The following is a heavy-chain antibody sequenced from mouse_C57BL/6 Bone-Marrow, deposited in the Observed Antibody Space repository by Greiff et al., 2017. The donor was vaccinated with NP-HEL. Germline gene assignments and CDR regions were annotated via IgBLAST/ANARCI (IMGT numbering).Heavy chain of an antibody. Sequence: VQLQESGPELVKPGASVKISCKASGYSFTSYYIHWVKQRPGQGLEWIGWIYPGSGNTKYNEKFKGKATLTADTSSSTAYMQLSSLTSEDSAVYYCARERFYYGCGGFAYWGQGTLVTVSA. CDR2: IYPGSGNT. CDR1: GYSFTSYY. D-gene: IGHD2-2*01. CDR3: ARERFYYGCGGFAY. J-gene: IGHJ3*01. V-gene: IGHV1-66*01.